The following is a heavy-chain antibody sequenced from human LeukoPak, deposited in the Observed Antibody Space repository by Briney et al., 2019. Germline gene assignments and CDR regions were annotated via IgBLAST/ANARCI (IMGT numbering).Heavy chain of an antibody. J-gene: IGHJ4*02. V-gene: IGHV3-23*01. Sequence: HPGGSLRLSCAASGFTFSSYAMSWVRQAPGKGLEWVSTLSGSGGNTYYAYSVKGRVTISRDNSKNTLYLQMNSLRAEDTAVYHCAKGSYYYDSADYFDYWGQGTLVTVSS. D-gene: IGHD3-22*01. CDR3: AKGSYYYDSADYFDY. CDR1: GFTFSSYA. CDR2: LSGSGGNT.